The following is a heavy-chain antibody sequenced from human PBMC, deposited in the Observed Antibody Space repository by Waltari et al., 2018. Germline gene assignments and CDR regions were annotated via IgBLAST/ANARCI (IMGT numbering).Heavy chain of an antibody. CDR1: GFTFRSYG. CDR2: ISDDGSAT. J-gene: IGHJ6*02. D-gene: IGHD4-17*01. V-gene: IGHV3-74*01. CDR3: ARVARTAVTTSGYYGMDV. Sequence: EVQLVESGGGFAQPGGSLRLSCADSGFTFRSYGMPWVRQTPGKGLVWVSRISDDGSATSYADSVKGRFTISRDNAKNTLYLQMNSLRVDDMAVYYCARVARTAVTTSGYYGMDVWGQGTTVTVSS.